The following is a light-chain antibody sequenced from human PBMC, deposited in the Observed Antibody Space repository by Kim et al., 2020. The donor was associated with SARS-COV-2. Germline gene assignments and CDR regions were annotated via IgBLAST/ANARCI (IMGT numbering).Light chain of an antibody. Sequence: GQSVTISCSGSISNIGSNVVNWYQQLPGTAPKLLIYSNDFRPSGVPDRFSGSKSGTSASLAISGLQSEDEADYYCAAWDDSLNGSVFGGGTKVTVL. V-gene: IGLV1-44*01. J-gene: IGLJ3*02. CDR3: AAWDDSLNGSV. CDR1: ISNIGSNV. CDR2: SND.